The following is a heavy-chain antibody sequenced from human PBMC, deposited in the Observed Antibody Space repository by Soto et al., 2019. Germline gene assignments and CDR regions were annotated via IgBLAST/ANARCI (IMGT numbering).Heavy chain of an antibody. CDR1: GYTFTSYG. J-gene: IGHJ4*02. CDR3: ARLPLDFWSGYCFDC. D-gene: IGHD3-3*01. Sequence: ASVKVSCNASGYTFTSYGISLVRQAPGQGLEWMGWISAYNGNTNYAQKLQGRVTMTTDTSTSTAYMELRSLRSDDTAVYYCARLPLDFWSGYCFDCWGQGTLVTVSS. CDR2: ISAYNGNT. V-gene: IGHV1-18*01.